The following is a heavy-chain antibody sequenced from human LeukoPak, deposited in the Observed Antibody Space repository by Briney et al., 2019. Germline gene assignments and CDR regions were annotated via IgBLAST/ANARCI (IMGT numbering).Heavy chain of an antibody. CDR2: ISGSGGST. V-gene: IGHV3-23*01. Sequence: GGSLRLSCAASGFTFSSYAMSWARQAPGKGLEWVSAISGSGGSTYYADSVKGRFTISRDNSKNTLYLQMNSLRAEDTAVYYCARDLGQYYDTSDNWFDPWGQGTLVTVSS. CDR3: ARDLGQYYDTSDNWFDP. D-gene: IGHD3-22*01. CDR1: GFTFSSYA. J-gene: IGHJ5*02.